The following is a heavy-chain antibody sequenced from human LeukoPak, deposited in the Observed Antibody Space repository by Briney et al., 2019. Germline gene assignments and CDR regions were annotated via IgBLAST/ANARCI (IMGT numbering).Heavy chain of an antibody. D-gene: IGHD2-21*02. V-gene: IGHV1-2*02. CDR2: IKPNSGDT. CDR3: AKIEVTGNYFDY. CDR1: GYTFTGYY. J-gene: IGHJ4*02. Sequence: GASVKVSCKASGYTFTGYYLHWLRQAPGQGLEWMGWIKPNSGDTNSAQKFQGRVTMTRDTSINTAYMELSRLRSDDTATYYCAKIEVTGNYFDYWGQGTLVTVSP.